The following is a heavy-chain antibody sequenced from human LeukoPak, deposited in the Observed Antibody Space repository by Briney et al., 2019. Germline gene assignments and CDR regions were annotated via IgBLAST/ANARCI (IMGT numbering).Heavy chain of an antibody. CDR1: GGSFSGYY. CDR2: INHSGST. CDR3: ARGGYDSSGYYHRGIPGAVDY. D-gene: IGHD3-22*01. Sequence: ETLSLTCAVYGGSFSGYYWSWIRQPPGKGLEWIGEINHSGSTNYNPSLKSRVTISVDTSKNQFSLKLSSVTAADTAVYYCARGGYDSSGYYHRGIPGAVDYWGQGTLVTVSS. J-gene: IGHJ4*02. V-gene: IGHV4-34*01.